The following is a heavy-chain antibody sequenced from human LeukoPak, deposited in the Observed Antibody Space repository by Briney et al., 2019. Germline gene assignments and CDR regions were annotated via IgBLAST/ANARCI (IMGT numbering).Heavy chain of an antibody. CDR3: ASQYSSSSNFDY. Sequence: SETLSLTCAVYGGSFSGYYWSWIRQPPGKGLEWIGEINHSGSTNYNPPLKSRVTISVDTSKNQFSLKLSSVTAADTAVYYCASQYSSSSNFDYWGQGTLVTVSS. CDR1: GGSFSGYY. V-gene: IGHV4-34*01. CDR2: INHSGST. D-gene: IGHD6-13*01. J-gene: IGHJ4*02.